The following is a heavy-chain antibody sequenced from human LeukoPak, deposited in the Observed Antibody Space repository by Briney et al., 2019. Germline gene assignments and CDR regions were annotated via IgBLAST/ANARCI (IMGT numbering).Heavy chain of an antibody. J-gene: IGHJ6*03. CDR1: GYTFTSYD. CDR2: IIPIFGTA. CDR3: ARGSGHYYYYYMDV. D-gene: IGHD6-25*01. Sequence: ASVKVSCKASGYTFTSYDINWVRQAPGQGLEWMGGIIPIFGTANYAQKFQGRVTITTDESTSTAYMELSSLRSEDTAVYYCARGSGHYYYYYMDVWGKGTTVTVSS. V-gene: IGHV1-69*05.